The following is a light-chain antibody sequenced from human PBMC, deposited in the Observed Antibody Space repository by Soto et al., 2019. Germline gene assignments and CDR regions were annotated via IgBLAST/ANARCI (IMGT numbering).Light chain of an antibody. CDR2: DVS. J-gene: IGLJ1*01. V-gene: IGLV2-11*01. CDR3: TSSITANTSCV. Sequence: QSLLTQPRSVSGSPGHSFTISCTGTSRDVGAYNYVSWYQQHPGKAPKFMIYDVSKRPSGVPDRFSGSKSGNTASLTITGLQAEEEADYYCTSSITANTSCVFGSGTKVTV. CDR1: SRDVGAYNY.